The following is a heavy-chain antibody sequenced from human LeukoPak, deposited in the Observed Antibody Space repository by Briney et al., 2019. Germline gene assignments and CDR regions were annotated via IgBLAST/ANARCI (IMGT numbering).Heavy chain of an antibody. CDR1: GFTFSSYG. CDR3: ARSSGYYYGGYFDY. CDR2: IRYDGSNK. Sequence: PGGSLRLSCAASGFTFSSYGMHWVRQAPGKGLEWVAFIRYDGSNKYYADSVKGRFTISRDNSKNTLYLQMNSLRAEDTAVYYCARSSGYYYGGYFDYWGQGTLVTVSS. D-gene: IGHD3-22*01. J-gene: IGHJ4*02. V-gene: IGHV3-30*02.